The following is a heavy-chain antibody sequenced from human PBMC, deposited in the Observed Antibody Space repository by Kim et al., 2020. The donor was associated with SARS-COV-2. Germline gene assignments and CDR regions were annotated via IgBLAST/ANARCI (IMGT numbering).Heavy chain of an antibody. J-gene: IGHJ4*02. CDR2: IDPSDSYT. CDR1: GYSFTSYW. CDR3: ARVGRYFDWLLTETSDY. V-gene: IGHV5-10-1*01. Sequence: GESLKISCKGSGYSFTSYWISWVRQMPGKGLEWMGRIDPSDSYTNYSPSFQGHVTISADKSISTAYLQWSSLKASDTAMYYCARVGRYFDWLLTETSDYWGQGTLVTVSS. D-gene: IGHD3-9*01.